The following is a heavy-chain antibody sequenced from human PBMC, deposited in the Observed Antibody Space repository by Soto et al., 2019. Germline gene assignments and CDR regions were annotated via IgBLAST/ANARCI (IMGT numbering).Heavy chain of an antibody. J-gene: IGHJ4*02. D-gene: IGHD1-1*01. V-gene: IGHV1-46*03. Sequence: QVQLVQSGAEVMQPGASVKVSCKASGYTFTSYYIQWVRQAPGQGLEWMGIINPSGGSTNYAQKSQGRVTMTRDTSTSTGYMELSSLRSEDTAIYYCSRGYPPRDQLGNLPGAFWGQGTLVTVSS. CDR3: SRGYPPRDQLGNLPGAF. CDR1: GYTFTSYY. CDR2: INPSGGST.